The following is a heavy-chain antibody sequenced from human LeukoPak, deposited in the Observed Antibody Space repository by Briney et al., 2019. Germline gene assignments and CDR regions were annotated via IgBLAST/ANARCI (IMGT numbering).Heavy chain of an antibody. CDR3: AKDQGTAIFGMIIPDWYFDL. V-gene: IGHV3-74*03. CDR1: GFSFSSYW. CDR2: ITQDGSTT. Sequence: GGSLRLSCAASGFSFSSYWMHWVRQAPGKGLVWVSRITQDGSTTTYADSVKGRFTISRDNSQNTLYLQMNSLRAEDTAVYYCAKDQGTAIFGMIIPDWYFDLWGRGTLVTVSS. J-gene: IGHJ2*01. D-gene: IGHD3-3*01.